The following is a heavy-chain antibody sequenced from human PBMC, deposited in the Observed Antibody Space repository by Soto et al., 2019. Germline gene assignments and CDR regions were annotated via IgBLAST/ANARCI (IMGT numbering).Heavy chain of an antibody. J-gene: IGHJ4*02. D-gene: IGHD2-15*01. CDR1: GFTFSSYS. Sequence: EVQLVESGGGLVKPGGSLRLSCAASGFTFSSYSMNWVRQAPGKRLEWVSSISSSSSYIYYADSVKGRFTISRDNAKNSLYQQMSSRSDDAAVVYCCARSGGCAPSGDYWGQGTLVTVSS. CDR3: ARSGGCAPSGDY. V-gene: IGHV3-21*01. CDR2: ISSSSSYI.